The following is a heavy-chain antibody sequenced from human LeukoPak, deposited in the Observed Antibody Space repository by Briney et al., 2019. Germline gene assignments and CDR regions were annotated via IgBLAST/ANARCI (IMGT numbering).Heavy chain of an antibody. V-gene: IGHV3-23*01. J-gene: IGHJ4*02. D-gene: IGHD3-10*01. Sequence: GGSLRLSCAASGFTFSSYAMSWVRQAPGKGLEWVSGISGSGGSTYYADSAKGRFTISRDNSKKTLYLQMNSPRAEDTAVYYRAKASRNGSGSYYAEYWGQGTLVTVSS. CDR1: GFTFSSYA. CDR2: ISGSGGST. CDR3: AKASRNGSGSYYAEY.